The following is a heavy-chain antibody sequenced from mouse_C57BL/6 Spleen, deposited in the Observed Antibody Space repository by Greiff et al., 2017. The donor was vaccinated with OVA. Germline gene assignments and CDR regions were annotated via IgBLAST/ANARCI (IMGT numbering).Heavy chain of an antibody. Sequence: QVQLQQPGAELVKPGASVKVSCKASGYTFTSYWMHWVKQRPGQGLEWIGRFHPSDSDTNYNQKFKGKATLTVDKSSSTAYMQVSSLTTGDSAVYYCAYQLGLLDYWGQGTTLTVSS. CDR2: FHPSDSDT. CDR3: AYQLGLLDY. CDR1: GYTFTSYW. J-gene: IGHJ2*01. V-gene: IGHV1-74*01. D-gene: IGHD4-1*02.